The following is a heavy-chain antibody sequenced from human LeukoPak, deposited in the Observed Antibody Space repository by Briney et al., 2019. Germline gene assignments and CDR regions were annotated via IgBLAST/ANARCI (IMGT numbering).Heavy chain of an antibody. Sequence: GGSLRLSCAASGFTFDDYAMHWVRQAPGKGLEWVSGISWNSGSIGYADSVKGRFTISRDNARNSLYLQMNSLRAEDTAVYYCASMTTVTGFRYWGQGTLVTVSS. CDR2: ISWNSGSI. CDR3: ASMTTVTGFRY. D-gene: IGHD4-17*01. J-gene: IGHJ4*02. V-gene: IGHV3-9*01. CDR1: GFTFDDYA.